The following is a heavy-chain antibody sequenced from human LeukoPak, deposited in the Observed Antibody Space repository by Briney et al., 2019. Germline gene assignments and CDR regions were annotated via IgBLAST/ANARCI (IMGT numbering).Heavy chain of an antibody. D-gene: IGHD3-16*01. CDR3: ARHASRTYYFDY. J-gene: IGHJ4*02. V-gene: IGHV4-4*09. CDR1: GGSISSYY. CDR2: IYTSGST. Sequence: PSETLSLTCTVSGGSISSYYWSWIRQPPGKGLEWIGYIYTSGSTNYNPSLKSRVTISVDTSKNQFPLKLSSVTAADTAVYHCARHASRTYYFDYWGQGTLVTVSS.